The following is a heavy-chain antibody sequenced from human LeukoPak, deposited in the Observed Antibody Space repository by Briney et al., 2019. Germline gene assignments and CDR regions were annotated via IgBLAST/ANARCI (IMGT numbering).Heavy chain of an antibody. Sequence: SETLSLTCTVSGGSISSYYWSWIRQPPGKGREWIGYIYYSGSTNYNPSLKSRVTISVDTSKNQLSPKLSSVTAADTAVYYCARGRGYSYESFDYWGQGTLVTVSS. CDR2: IYYSGST. V-gene: IGHV4-59*01. CDR3: ARGRGYSYESFDY. CDR1: GGSISSYY. D-gene: IGHD5-18*01. J-gene: IGHJ4*02.